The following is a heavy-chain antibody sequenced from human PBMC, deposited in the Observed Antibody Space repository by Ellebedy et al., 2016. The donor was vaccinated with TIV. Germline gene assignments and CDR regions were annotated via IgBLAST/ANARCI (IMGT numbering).Heavy chain of an antibody. D-gene: IGHD3-10*01. Sequence: SETLSLXXSVSGGSISSSNYYWGWIRQPPGKGLEWIGTIFYTGTTYYNPSLKSRVTISVDTSKNEFPLKLSSVTAADTAVYYCARCGSGRYYNVPFDYWGQGTLVTVSS. V-gene: IGHV4-39*01. CDR2: IFYTGTT. CDR3: ARCGSGRYYNVPFDY. J-gene: IGHJ4*02. CDR1: GGSISSSNYY.